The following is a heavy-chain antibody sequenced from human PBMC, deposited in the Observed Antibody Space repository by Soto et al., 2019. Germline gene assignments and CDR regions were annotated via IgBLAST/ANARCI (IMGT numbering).Heavy chain of an antibody. V-gene: IGHV3-48*02. Sequence: EVQLVESGGGLVQPGGSLRLSCAASGFTLSSYNMNWVRQAPGKGLEWVSYISGSSDTIYYADSVKGRVTISRDNAKKSLYLQMDSLRDEDTAVYYCARDHGGSTWFVGIYYYFGVDVWGQGTTVTVSS. D-gene: IGHD6-13*01. CDR2: ISGSSDTI. CDR1: GFTLSSYN. J-gene: IGHJ6*02. CDR3: ARDHGGSTWFVGIYYYFGVDV.